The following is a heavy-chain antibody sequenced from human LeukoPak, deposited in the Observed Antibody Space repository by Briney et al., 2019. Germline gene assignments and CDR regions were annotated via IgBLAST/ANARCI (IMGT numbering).Heavy chain of an antibody. V-gene: IGHV3-48*03. CDR3: ARDQNWSPDW. D-gene: IGHD1-1*01. J-gene: IGHJ4*02. CDR2: INTNGRTK. CDR1: GFTFSSYE. Sequence: GGSLRLSCATSGFTFSSYEMNWFRLAPGKGLEWLSYINTNGRTKSYSDSVRGRFTISRDNAKNSLYLQMSSLRAEDTAVYYCARDQNWSPDWWGQGTLVTVSS.